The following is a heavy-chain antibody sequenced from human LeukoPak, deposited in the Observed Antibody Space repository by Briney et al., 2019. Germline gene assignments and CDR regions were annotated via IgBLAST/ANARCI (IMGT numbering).Heavy chain of an antibody. V-gene: IGHV1-18*01. CDR3: ARGRWYSSSSLGGMDV. Sequence: ASVNVSFKASGYTFTIYGISWVRQAPGQGLEWMGWISAYNGNTNYAQKLQGRVTMTTDTSTSTAYMELGSLRSDDTAVYYCARGRWYSSSSLGGMDVWGQGTTVTVSS. D-gene: IGHD6-6*01. J-gene: IGHJ6*02. CDR2: ISAYNGNT. CDR1: GYTFTIYG.